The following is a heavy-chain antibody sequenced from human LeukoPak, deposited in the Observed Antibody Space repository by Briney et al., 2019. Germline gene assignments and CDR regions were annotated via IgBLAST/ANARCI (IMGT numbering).Heavy chain of an antibody. CDR1: GFTFDNYG. V-gene: IGHV3-20*04. Sequence: GGSLRLSCAASGFTFDNYGMSWVRQAPGKGLEWVSGINWNGGSTGYADSVKGRFTISRDNAKNSLYLQMNSLRAEDTAVYYCARAKYHYYYYYMDVWGKGTTVTVSS. CDR3: ARAKYHYYYYYMDV. J-gene: IGHJ6*03. D-gene: IGHD2-2*01. CDR2: INWNGGST.